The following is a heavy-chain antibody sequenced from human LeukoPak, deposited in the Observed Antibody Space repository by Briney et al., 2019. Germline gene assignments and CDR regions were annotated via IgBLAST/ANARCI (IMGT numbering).Heavy chain of an antibody. D-gene: IGHD3-22*01. Sequence: PLETLSLTCTVSGDSISSYYWGWIRQSPEKGLECIGYIYYSASTYYNPSLKSRVTISVDTSKNQFSLKLTSVTAAGTAVYYCARVTYYYDTSGPNGYFDLWGRGTLVTVSS. J-gene: IGHJ2*01. CDR1: GDSISSYY. CDR2: IYYSAST. CDR3: ARVTYYYDTSGPNGYFDL. V-gene: IGHV4-59*01.